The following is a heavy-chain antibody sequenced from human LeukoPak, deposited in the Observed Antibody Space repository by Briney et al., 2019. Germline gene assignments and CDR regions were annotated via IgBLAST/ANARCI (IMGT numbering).Heavy chain of an antibody. CDR3: AKLGFDSSGSHSLVDY. D-gene: IGHD3-22*01. Sequence: GGSLRLSCAASGFTFSSYGMHWVRQAPGRGLEWVGLISYDGSKKFYADFVKGRFSISRDNSKNTLYVQMNSLGAEDTALYYCAKLGFDSSGSHSLVDYWGQGTPVTVSS. J-gene: IGHJ4*02. CDR1: GFTFSSYG. CDR2: ISYDGSKK. V-gene: IGHV3-30*18.